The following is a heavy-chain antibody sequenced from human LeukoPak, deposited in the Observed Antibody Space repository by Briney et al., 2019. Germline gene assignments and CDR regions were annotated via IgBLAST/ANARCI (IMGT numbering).Heavy chain of an antibody. CDR2: INPNSGGT. CDR3: ARDRAGIVGATPELDY. V-gene: IGHV1-2*02. Sequence: SVKVSCKTSGYTFTGYYMHWVRQAPGQGLEWMGWINPNSGGTNYAQKFQGRVTMTRDTSISTAYMELSRLRSDDTAVYYCARDRAGIVGATPELDYWGQGTLVTVSS. CDR1: GYTFTGYY. J-gene: IGHJ4*02. D-gene: IGHD1-26*01.